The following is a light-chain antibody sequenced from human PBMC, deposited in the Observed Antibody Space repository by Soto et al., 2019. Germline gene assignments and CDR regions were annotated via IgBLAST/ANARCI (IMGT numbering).Light chain of an antibody. Sequence: QSVLTQPPSASGSPGQSFTICCTGTSSDVGGYNYVSWYQQHPGKAPKLMIYEVNKRPSGVPDRFSGSKSGNTASLTVSGLQAEDEGDYYCSSHAGSKRVFGTGTKVTVL. CDR2: EVN. J-gene: IGLJ1*01. V-gene: IGLV2-8*01. CDR3: SSHAGSKRV. CDR1: SSDVGGYNY.